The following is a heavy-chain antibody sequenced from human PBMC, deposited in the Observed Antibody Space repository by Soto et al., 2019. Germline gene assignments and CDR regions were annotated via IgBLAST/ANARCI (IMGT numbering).Heavy chain of an antibody. D-gene: IGHD3-10*01. CDR3: AREVRGVHYFYYFDY. V-gene: IGHV1-2*04. CDR1: GYTFTGYY. Sequence: ASVKVSCKASGYTFTGYYMHWVRQAPGQGLEWMGWINPNSGGTNYAQKFQGWVTMTRDTSISTAYMELSRLRSDDTAVYYCAREVRGVHYFYYFDYWGQGTLVTVSS. CDR2: INPNSGGT. J-gene: IGHJ4*02.